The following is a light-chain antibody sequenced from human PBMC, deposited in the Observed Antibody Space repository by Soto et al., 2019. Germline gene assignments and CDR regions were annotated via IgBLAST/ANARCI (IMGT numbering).Light chain of an antibody. CDR2: DAA. Sequence: DIQMTQSPSSLSASVGDTVTITCQASRDINNRLNWYHQKAGKAPELLIYDAAILETGVPSRFSGSASGTDFTLTISSLQPEDIATYYCQQYDDFPTFGPGTRVDI. CDR1: RDINNR. J-gene: IGKJ3*01. V-gene: IGKV1-33*01. CDR3: QQYDDFPT.